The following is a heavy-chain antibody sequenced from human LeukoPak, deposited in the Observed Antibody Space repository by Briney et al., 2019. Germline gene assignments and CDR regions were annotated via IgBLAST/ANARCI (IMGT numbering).Heavy chain of an antibody. CDR1: GGIVSAYY. Sequence: SETLSLTCSVSGGIVSAYYWSWIRQPAGKGLEWIGRIYSTGDTNYNPSLKSRVTMSLDRSKKQFSLNLRSLTAADTAVYYCARGPTSAEVRNWYFDLWGRGTLVAVSS. D-gene: IGHD1-14*01. CDR3: ARGPTSAEVRNWYFDL. J-gene: IGHJ2*01. CDR2: IYSTGDT. V-gene: IGHV4-4*07.